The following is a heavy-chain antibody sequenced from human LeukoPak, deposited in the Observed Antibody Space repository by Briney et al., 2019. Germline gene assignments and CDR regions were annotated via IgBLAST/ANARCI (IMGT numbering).Heavy chain of an antibody. CDR2: INPSGGST. J-gene: IGHJ1*01. CDR1: GYTFTSYY. V-gene: IGHV1-46*01. CDR3: ASKVREQWLVPQYFQH. Sequence: ASVKVSCKASGYTFTSYYMHWVRQAPGQGLEWMGIINPSGGSTSYAQKFQGRVTMTRDMSTSTVYMELSSLRSEDTAVYYCASKVREQWLVPQYFQHWGQGTLVTVSS. D-gene: IGHD6-19*01.